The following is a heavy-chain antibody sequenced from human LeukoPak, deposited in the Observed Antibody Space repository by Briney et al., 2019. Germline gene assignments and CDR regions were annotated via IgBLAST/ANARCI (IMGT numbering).Heavy chain of an antibody. J-gene: IGHJ4*02. D-gene: IGHD6-19*01. CDR2: ISWNSGSI. V-gene: IGHV3-9*01. Sequence: PGGSLRLSCAASGFTFDDYAMHWVRQAPGKGLEWVSGISWNSGSIGYADSVKGRFTISRDNAKNSLYLQMNSLRAEDTALYYCAKSVNAGYSSGWYGYWGQGTLVTVSS. CDR3: AKSVNAGYSSGWYGY. CDR1: GFTFDDYA.